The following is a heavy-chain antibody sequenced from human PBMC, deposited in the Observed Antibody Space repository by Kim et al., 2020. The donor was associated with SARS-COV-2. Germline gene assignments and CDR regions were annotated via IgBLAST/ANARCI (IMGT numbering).Heavy chain of an antibody. Sequence: SETLSLTCAVYGGSFSGYYWSWIRQPPGKGLEWIGEINHSGSTNYNPSLKSRVTISVDTSKNQFSLMLSSVTAADTAVYSCAARSLANVYFDYWGQGTLVTVSS. CDR3: AARSLANVYFDY. CDR1: GGSFSGYY. V-gene: IGHV4-34*01. CDR2: INHSGST. J-gene: IGHJ4*02.